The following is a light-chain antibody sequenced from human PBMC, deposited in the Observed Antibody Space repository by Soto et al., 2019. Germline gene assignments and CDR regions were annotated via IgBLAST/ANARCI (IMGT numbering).Light chain of an antibody. V-gene: IGKV1-39*01. CDR3: QQSYSTPRT. J-gene: IGKJ1*01. Sequence: DIQMTQSPSSLSASVGDRVTITCRASQSMSSYLNWYQQKPGKAPKLLIYAASSLQSGVPSRFSGSESETDFTLTISSLQPEDFATYYCQQSYSTPRTFGQGTKVEIK. CDR1: QSMSSY. CDR2: AAS.